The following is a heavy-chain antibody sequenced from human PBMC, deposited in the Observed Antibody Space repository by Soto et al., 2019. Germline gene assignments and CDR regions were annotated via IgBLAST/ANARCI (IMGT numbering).Heavy chain of an antibody. V-gene: IGHV7-4-1*01. J-gene: IGHJ5*02. CDR1: GYTFTSYA. CDR2: INTNTGNP. D-gene: IGHD2-15*01. CDR3: ARDSTEYCSGGSCWFDP. Sequence: VKVSCKASGYTFTSYAMNWVRQAPGQGLEWMGWINTNTGNPTYAQGFTGRFVFSLDTSVSTAYLQICSLKAEDTAVYYCARDSTEYCSGGSCWFDPWGQGTLVTVSS.